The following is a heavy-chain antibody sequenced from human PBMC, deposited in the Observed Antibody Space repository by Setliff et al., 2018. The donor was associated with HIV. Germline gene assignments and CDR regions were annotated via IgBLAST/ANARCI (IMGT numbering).Heavy chain of an antibody. CDR2: IKQDGSEK. D-gene: IGHD6-13*01. J-gene: IGHJ4*02. Sequence: GGSLRLSCAASGFTFSTYWMSWVRQAPGKGLEWVANIKQDGSEKNYMDSVKGRFTISRDNAKNSLYLQMNSLRAEDTAVYYCARDPGIAAAGKDYFDYWGQGTLVTVSS. V-gene: IGHV3-7*01. CDR3: ARDPGIAAAGKDYFDY. CDR1: GFTFSTYW.